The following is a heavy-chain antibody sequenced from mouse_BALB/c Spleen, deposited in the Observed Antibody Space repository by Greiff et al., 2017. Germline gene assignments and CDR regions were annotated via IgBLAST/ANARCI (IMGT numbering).Heavy chain of an antibody. Sequence: EVKLVESGGGLVKPGGSLKLSCAASGFAFSSYDMSWVRQTPEKRLEWVAYISSGGGSTYYPDTVKGRFTISRDNAKNTLYLQMSSLKSEDTAMYYCARHGGLMITFAYWGQGTLVTVSA. J-gene: IGHJ3*01. CDR3: ARHGGLMITFAY. D-gene: IGHD2-4*01. CDR1: GFAFSSYD. V-gene: IGHV5-12-1*01. CDR2: ISSGGGST.